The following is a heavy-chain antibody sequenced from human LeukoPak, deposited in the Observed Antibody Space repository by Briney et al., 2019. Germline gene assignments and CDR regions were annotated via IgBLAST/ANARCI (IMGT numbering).Heavy chain of an antibody. CDR2: IYYSGST. Sequence: LETLSLTCTVSGGSISSSNYYWGWIRQPPGKGLEWIGSIYYSGSTFYNPSLKSRVTISVDTSKNQFSLKLSSVTAADTAVYYCARLGLGSSRDYWGQGTLVTVSS. V-gene: IGHV4-39*01. CDR1: GGSISSSNYY. J-gene: IGHJ4*02. CDR3: ARLGLGSSRDY. D-gene: IGHD6-6*01.